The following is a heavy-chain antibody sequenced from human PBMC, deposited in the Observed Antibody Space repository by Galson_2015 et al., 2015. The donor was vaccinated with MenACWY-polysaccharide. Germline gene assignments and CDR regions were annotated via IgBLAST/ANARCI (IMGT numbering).Heavy chain of an antibody. D-gene: IGHD1-26*01. Sequence: SVKVSCKASGYTFTSYGISWVRQAPGQGLEWMGWNSAYNGNTNYPQKLQGRVTMTTDTSTSTAYMELGSLRSDDTAVYYCARDRVGATGAGYYYGMEVWGQGTTVTVSS. J-gene: IGHJ6*02. CDR3: ARDRVGATGAGYYYGMEV. V-gene: IGHV1-18*01. CDR1: GYTFTSYG. CDR2: NSAYNGNT.